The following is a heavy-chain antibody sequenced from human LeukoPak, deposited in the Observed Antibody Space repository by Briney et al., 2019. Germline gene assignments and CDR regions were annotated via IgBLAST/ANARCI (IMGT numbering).Heavy chain of an antibody. CDR1: GGSFSGYY. Sequence: SETLSLTCAVYGGSFSGYYWSWIRQPPGKGLEWIGEINHSGSTNYNPFLKSRVTISVDTSKNQFSLKLSSVTAADTAVYYCARVGRGSFDYWGQGTLVTVSS. V-gene: IGHV4-34*01. D-gene: IGHD3-10*01. CDR2: INHSGST. CDR3: ARVGRGSFDY. J-gene: IGHJ4*02.